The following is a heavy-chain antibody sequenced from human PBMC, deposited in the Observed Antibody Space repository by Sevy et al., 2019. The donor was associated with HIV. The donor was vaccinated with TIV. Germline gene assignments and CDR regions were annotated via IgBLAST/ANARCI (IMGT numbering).Heavy chain of an antibody. J-gene: IGHJ6*02. V-gene: IGHV3-74*01. CDR1: GFTLRNYW. CDR2: SNTDGSDT. D-gene: IGHD2-15*01. Sequence: GGSLRLSCAASGFTLRNYWMHWVRQAPGEGLVWVSRSNTDGSDTSYADSVRGRFNNPRDNAKNTLYRQMNSLRAEDTAVYYCTRDRLLSGMDVWGQGTTVTVSS. CDR3: TRDRLLSGMDV.